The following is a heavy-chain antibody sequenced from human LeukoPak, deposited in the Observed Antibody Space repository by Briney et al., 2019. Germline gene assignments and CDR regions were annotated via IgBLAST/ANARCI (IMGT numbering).Heavy chain of an antibody. Sequence: SVKVSCKASGGTFSSYAISWVRQAPGQGLEWMGGIIPIFGTANYAQKFQGRVTITADESTSTAYMELSSQRSEDTAVYYRARVRQAGGWSSPLDYWGQGTLVTVSS. CDR2: IIPIFGTA. D-gene: IGHD6-19*01. V-gene: IGHV1-69*13. CDR1: GGTFSSYA. CDR3: ARVRQAGGWSSPLDY. J-gene: IGHJ4*02.